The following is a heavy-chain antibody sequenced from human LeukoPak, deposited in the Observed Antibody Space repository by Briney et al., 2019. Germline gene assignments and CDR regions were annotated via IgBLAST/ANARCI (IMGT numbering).Heavy chain of an antibody. D-gene: IGHD4-17*01. J-gene: IGHJ5*02. CDR3: ARAYPTTARYNWFDP. Sequence: SETLSLPCTVSGGSISSGSYYWSWIRQPAGKGLEWIGRIYTSGTSGSTNYNPSLKSRVTISVDTSKNQFSLKLSSVTAADTAVYYCARAYPTTARYNWFDPWGQGTLVTVSS. CDR2: IYTSGTSGST. CDR1: GGSISSGSYY. V-gene: IGHV4-61*02.